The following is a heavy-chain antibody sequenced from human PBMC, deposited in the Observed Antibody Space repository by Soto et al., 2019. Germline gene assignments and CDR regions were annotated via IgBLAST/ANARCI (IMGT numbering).Heavy chain of an antibody. V-gene: IGHV3-30-3*01. D-gene: IGHD3-10*01. J-gene: IGHJ3*02. CDR1: GFTFSSYA. CDR3: ARAYYYCSGTETNDAFDI. CDR2: ISYDGSNK. Sequence: QVQLVESGGGVVQPGRSLRLSCAASGFTFSSYAMHWVRQAPGKVLEWVAVISYDGSNKYYADSVKGRFTISRDNAKNTLYLQMNSLRAEDTAVYYCARAYYYCSGTETNDAFDIWGQGTMVTVSS.